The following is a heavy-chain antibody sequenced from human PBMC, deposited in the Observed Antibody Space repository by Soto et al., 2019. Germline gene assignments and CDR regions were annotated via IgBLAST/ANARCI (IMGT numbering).Heavy chain of an antibody. Sequence: GGSLRLSCAASGLTFSPTWMHWVRQAPGKGLEWVARINADASSKKYADAVKGRFTISRDNATATVNLHMTSLRLEDTAVYYCTRELNAYPYYFDYCGQGTLVTVSS. J-gene: IGHJ4*02. CDR2: INADASSK. D-gene: IGHD2-2*01. CDR3: TRELNAYPYYFDY. CDR1: GLTFSPTW. V-gene: IGHV3-74*01.